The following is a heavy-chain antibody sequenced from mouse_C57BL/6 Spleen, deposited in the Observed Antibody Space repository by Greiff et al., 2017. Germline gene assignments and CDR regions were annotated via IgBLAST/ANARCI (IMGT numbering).Heavy chain of an antibody. CDR3: ARGGYYDY. CDR1: GFTFSSYA. CDR2: ISDGGSYT. V-gene: IGHV5-4*03. J-gene: IGHJ2*01. Sequence: EVKVEESGGGLVKPGGSLKLSCAASGFTFSSYAMSWVRQTPEKRLEWVATISDGGSYTYYPDNVKGRFTISRDNAKNNPYLQMSHLKSEDTAMYYCARGGYYDYWGQGTTLTVSS.